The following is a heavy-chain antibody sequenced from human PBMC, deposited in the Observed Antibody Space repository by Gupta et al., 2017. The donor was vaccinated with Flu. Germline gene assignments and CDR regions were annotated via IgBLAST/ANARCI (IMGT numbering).Heavy chain of an antibody. CDR3: ARGAGDSL. V-gene: IGHV1-8*01. J-gene: IGHJ1*01. Sequence: INWVRQAAGQGLEWMGWMNPNSGHTGYVQKFQGRVTMTRNTSMSTAYMELTSLTSEDTAMYYCARGAGDSLWGQGTLVTVSS. CDR2: MNPNSGHT. D-gene: IGHD2-15*01.